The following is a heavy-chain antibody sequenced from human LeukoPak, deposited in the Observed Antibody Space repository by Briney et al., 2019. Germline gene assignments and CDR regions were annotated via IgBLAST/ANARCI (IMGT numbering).Heavy chain of an antibody. V-gene: IGHV3-23*01. Sequence: GGSLRLSCAASGFTFSSYGMHWVRQAPGKGLEWVSAISGSGGSTYYADSVKGRFTISRDNSKNTLYLQMNSLRAEDTAVYYCAKETGYSSGVFDYWGQGTLVTVSS. CDR3: AKETGYSSGVFDY. D-gene: IGHD6-19*01. J-gene: IGHJ4*02. CDR1: GFTFSSYG. CDR2: ISGSGGST.